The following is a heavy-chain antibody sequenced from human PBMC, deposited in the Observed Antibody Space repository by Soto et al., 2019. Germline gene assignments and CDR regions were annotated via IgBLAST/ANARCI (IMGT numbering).Heavy chain of an antibody. D-gene: IGHD5-12*01. CDR1: GYSLTDLS. CDR3: ATGIVATINGY. CDR2: FDPEHGET. Sequence: QVQQVQSGAEVKKPGGSVKVSCKVSGYSLTDLSIHWVRQAPGKGLEWMGGFDPEHGETISAQRFQGRVTLTEDTSTDTAYMELSSLRSEDTAVYYCATGIVATINGYWGQGTLVSVSS. J-gene: IGHJ4*02. V-gene: IGHV1-24*01.